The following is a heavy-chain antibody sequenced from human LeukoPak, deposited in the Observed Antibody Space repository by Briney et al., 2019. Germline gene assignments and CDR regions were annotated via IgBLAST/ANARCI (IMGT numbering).Heavy chain of an antibody. Sequence: SQTLSLTCAISGDSVSSNSAAWNWIRQSPSRGLEWLGRTYYRSKWYTYYAVSVKSRISINRDTSKNQISLLLNSVTPEDTAVYYCARSTGPIDYWGQGTLVTVSS. J-gene: IGHJ4*02. D-gene: IGHD1-1*01. CDR1: GDSVSSNSAA. CDR2: TYYRSKWYT. CDR3: ARSTGPIDY. V-gene: IGHV6-1*01.